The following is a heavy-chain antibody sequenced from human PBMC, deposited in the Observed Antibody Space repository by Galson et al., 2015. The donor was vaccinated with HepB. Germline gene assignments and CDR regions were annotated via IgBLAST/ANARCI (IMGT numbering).Heavy chain of an antibody. CDR1: GFTFSSYA. V-gene: IGHV3-23*01. CDR2: ISGSGGNT. Sequence: LRLSCAASGFTFSSYALSWVRQAPGKGLEWVSAISGSGGNTYYADSVKGRFTISRGNAKNSLYLQMNSLRAEDTAVYYCARARVLWFGDLVYTLGMDVWGQGTTVTVSS. J-gene: IGHJ6*02. D-gene: IGHD3-10*01. CDR3: ARARVLWFGDLVYTLGMDV.